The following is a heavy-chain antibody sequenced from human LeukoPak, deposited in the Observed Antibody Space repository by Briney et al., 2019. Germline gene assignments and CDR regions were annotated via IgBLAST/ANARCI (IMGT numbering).Heavy chain of an antibody. Sequence: PGRSLRLSCAASGFTFSSYAMHWVRQAPGKGLEWVAVISYDGSNKYFADSVKGRFTISRDNSKNTLYLQMNSLRAEDTAVYYCARSAGYCSSTSCYYYDYRGQGTLVTVSS. D-gene: IGHD2-2*01. CDR2: ISYDGSNK. CDR3: ARSAGYCSSTSCYYYDY. CDR1: GFTFSSYA. J-gene: IGHJ4*02. V-gene: IGHV3-30*04.